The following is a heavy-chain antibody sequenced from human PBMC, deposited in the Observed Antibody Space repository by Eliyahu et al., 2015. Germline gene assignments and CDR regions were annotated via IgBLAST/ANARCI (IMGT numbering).Heavy chain of an antibody. D-gene: IGHD6-19*01. CDR3: ARTAVAGNDAFDI. CDR1: GYTFTSYY. Sequence: VKVSCKASGYTFTSYYMHWVRQAPGQGLEWMGIINPSGGSTSYAQKFQGRVTMTRDTSTSTVYMELSSLRSEDTAVYYCARTAVAGNDAFDIWGQGTMVTVSS. J-gene: IGHJ3*02. V-gene: IGHV1-46*03. CDR2: INPSGGST.